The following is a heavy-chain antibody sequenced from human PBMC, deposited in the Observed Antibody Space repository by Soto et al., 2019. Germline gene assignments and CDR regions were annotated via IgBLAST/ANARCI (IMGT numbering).Heavy chain of an antibody. CDR3: ARAVEGAPYGMDV. V-gene: IGHV1-69*01. Sequence: QVQLVQSGAEVKKPGSSVKVSCKASGGTFSSYAISWVRQAPGQGLEWMGGIIPIFGTANYAQKFQGRVTNSGDESKRQGYMGVGRLRSEDTAVYYCARAVEGAPYGMDVWGQGTTVTVSS. J-gene: IGHJ6*02. CDR1: GGTFSSYA. CDR2: IIPIFGTA.